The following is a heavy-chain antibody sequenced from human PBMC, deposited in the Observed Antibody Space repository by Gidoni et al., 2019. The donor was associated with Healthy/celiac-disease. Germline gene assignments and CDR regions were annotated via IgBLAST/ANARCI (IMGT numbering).Heavy chain of an antibody. CDR2: IWYDGSNK. CDR3: ARAFSAGVAVARY. Sequence: LRLSCAASGFTFSSYGMHWVRQAPGKGLEWVAVIWYDGSNKYYADSVKGRFTISRDNSKNTLYLQMNSLRAEDTAVYYCARAFSAGVAVARYWGQGTLVTVS. CDR1: GFTFSSYG. V-gene: IGHV3-33*01. D-gene: IGHD6-19*01. J-gene: IGHJ4*02.